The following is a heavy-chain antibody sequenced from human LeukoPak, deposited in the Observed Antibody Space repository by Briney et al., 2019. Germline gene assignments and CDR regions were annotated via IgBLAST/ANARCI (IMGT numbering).Heavy chain of an antibody. CDR3: AKSSASGNYSYYGMVV. CDR2: ISFDGSNK. D-gene: IGHD3-10*01. V-gene: IGHV3-30*18. J-gene: IGHJ6*01. CDR1: GFTFSSYG. Sequence: GGSLRLSCAASGFTFSSYGMHWVRQAPGEGLEWVAFISFDGSNKYYADSVKGRFTISRDKSENTVYLQMNSLRAADTAVYYCAKSSASGNYSYYGMVVWGEGATVTLSS.